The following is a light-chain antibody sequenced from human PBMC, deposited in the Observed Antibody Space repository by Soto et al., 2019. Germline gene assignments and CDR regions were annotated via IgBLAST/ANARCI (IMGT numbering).Light chain of an antibody. CDR1: EGLAF. CDR2: KIS. J-gene: IGKJ3*01. CDR3: VQGKQFPFT. V-gene: IGKV2-24*01. Sequence: DIVMTQTPLSLPVTLGQPASISCRSSEGLAFLSWLHQRPGQPPRFLIYKISQRFSGVPDRFSGSGAGTNCTLKISGVEPEDVGVYYGVQGKQFPFTFGPGTRVDIK.